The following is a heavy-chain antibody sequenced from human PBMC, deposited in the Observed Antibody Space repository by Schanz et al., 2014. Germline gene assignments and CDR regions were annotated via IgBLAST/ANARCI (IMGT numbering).Heavy chain of an antibody. Sequence: QVQLVQSGTQVKKPGASVKVSCKASGYTLSAYSLHWVRQAPGQGLEWMGWITAYNGDTNYALKLQGRVTMTTDTSTGTAYMELRSLRSDDTALYYCARGGYSSGWYDRDIAHFDYWGQGTLVTVSS. V-gene: IGHV1-18*01. CDR1: GYTLSAYS. CDR2: ITAYNGDT. D-gene: IGHD6-19*01. CDR3: ARGGYSSGWYDRDIAHFDY. J-gene: IGHJ4*02.